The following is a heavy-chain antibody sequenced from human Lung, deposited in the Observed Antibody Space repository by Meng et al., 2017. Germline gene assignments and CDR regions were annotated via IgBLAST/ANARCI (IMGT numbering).Heavy chain of an antibody. Sequence: EVQLGASGGGLVLHGGCLRLSCAASGLTFTDHWMHWVRQGPGKGLVWVSRINRDGTKPTYADCVKGRFTISRDNAKNTLYLQMNNLRAEDTAFYYCTNDRLYHWGQGALVTVSS. CDR1: GLTFTDHW. D-gene: IGHD3-16*01. CDR2: INRDGTKP. J-gene: IGHJ1*01. V-gene: IGHV3-74*01. CDR3: TNDRLYH.